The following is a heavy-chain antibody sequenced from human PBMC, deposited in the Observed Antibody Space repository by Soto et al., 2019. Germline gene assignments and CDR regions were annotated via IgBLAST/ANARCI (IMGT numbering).Heavy chain of an antibody. CDR2: ISGSGGST. V-gene: IGHV3-23*01. CDR3: AKPAVVVPAAILGWFDP. J-gene: IGHJ5*02. D-gene: IGHD2-2*01. Sequence: GGSLRLSCAASGFTFSSYAMSWVRQAPGKGLEWVSAISGSGGSTYYADSVKGRFTISRDNSKNTLYLQMNSLRAEDTAVYYCAKPAVVVPAAILGWFDPWGQGTLVTVSS. CDR1: GFTFSSYA.